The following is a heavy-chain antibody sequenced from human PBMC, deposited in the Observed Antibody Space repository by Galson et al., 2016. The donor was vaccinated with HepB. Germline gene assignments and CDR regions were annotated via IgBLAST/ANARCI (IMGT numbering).Heavy chain of an antibody. J-gene: IGHJ4*02. D-gene: IGHD3-22*01. CDR3: ARQAYYYDTRGYYHRHPDY. Sequence: ETLSLTCAVSGGSFSAYYWSWVRQPPGKGLEWIGEMNHSGKTNYNPSLKSRVSIPTDTSKKQFSLNLSSVTAADTAVYYCARQAYYYDTRGYYHRHPDYWGQGTLVTVSS. CDR2: MNHSGKT. CDR1: GGSFSAYY. V-gene: IGHV4-34*01.